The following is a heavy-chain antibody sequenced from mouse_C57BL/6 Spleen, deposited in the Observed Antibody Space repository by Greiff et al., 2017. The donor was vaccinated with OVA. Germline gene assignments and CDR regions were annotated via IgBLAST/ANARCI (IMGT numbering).Heavy chain of an antibody. Sequence: QVQLQQPGAELVKPGASVKLSCKASGYTFTSYWLTWVKQRPGQGLEWLGDLYPGSGSTNYNEKFKSKATLTVDTYYSTAYMQLSSLTSEDYAVYDGARRIRGWSAMDYWGQGTSVTVSA. CDR2: LYPGSGST. CDR3: ARRIRGWSAMDY. V-gene: IGHV1-55*01. J-gene: IGHJ4*01. D-gene: IGHD5-2*01. CDR1: GYTFTSYW.